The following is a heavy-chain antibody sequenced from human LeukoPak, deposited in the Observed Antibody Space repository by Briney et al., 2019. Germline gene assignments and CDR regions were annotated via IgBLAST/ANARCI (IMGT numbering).Heavy chain of an antibody. CDR2: ISAYSGNT. J-gene: IGHJ4*02. D-gene: IGHD2-2*01. Sequence: ASVKVSCKASGYTFTSYGISWVRQAPGQGLEWMGWISAYSGNTNYAQKLQGRVTMTTDTSTSTAYMELRSLRSDDTAVYYCARGPAYCSSTSCYGYFDYWGQGTLVTVSS. CDR1: GYTFTSYG. CDR3: ARGPAYCSSTSCYGYFDY. V-gene: IGHV1-18*01.